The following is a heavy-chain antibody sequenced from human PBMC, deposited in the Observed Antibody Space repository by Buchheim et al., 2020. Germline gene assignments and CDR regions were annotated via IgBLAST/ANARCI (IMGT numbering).Heavy chain of an antibody. CDR3: ARDWEARGTDV. J-gene: IGHJ6*02. D-gene: IGHD1-26*01. Sequence: QVQLQESGPGLVRPSQTLSLTCIVSGDSISSGAYYWSWIRQHPGKGLEWIGYIYYSGSTYYNPSLKSRVTISLDKSKNQFYLKLSSVTAADTAVYYCARDWEARGTDVWGQGTT. CDR1: GDSISSGAYY. CDR2: IYYSGST. V-gene: IGHV4-31*03.